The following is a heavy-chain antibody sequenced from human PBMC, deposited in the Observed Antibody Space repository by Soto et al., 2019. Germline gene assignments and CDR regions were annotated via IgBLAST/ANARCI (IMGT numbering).Heavy chain of an antibody. Sequence: QLQLQESGPGLVKPSETLSLTCTVSGGSISSSSYYWGWIRQPPGKGLEWIGSIYYSGSTYYNPSLKSRVTISVDTSKNQFSLKLSSVTAADTAVYYCARGFVLRFLEWLLSFDYWGQGTLVTVSS. D-gene: IGHD3-3*01. V-gene: IGHV4-39*01. J-gene: IGHJ4*02. CDR2: IYYSGST. CDR1: GGSISSSSYY. CDR3: ARGFVLRFLEWLLSFDY.